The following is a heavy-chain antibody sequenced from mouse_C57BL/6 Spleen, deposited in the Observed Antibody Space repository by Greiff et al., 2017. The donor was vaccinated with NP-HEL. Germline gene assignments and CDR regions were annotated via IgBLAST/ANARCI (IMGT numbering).Heavy chain of an antibody. CDR2: IYPGSGST. CDR1: GYTFTSYW. J-gene: IGHJ4*01. D-gene: IGHD2-4*01. V-gene: IGHV1-55*01. CDR3: AREGLRREAYAMDY. Sequence: QVQLQQSGAELVKPGASVKMSCKASGYTFTSYWITWVKQRPGQGLEWIGDIYPGSGSTNYNEKFKSKATLTVDTSSSTAYMQLSSLTSEDSAVYYCAREGLRREAYAMDYWGQGTSVTVSS.